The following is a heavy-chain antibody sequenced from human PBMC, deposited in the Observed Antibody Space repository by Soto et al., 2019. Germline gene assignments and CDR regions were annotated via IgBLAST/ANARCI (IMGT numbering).Heavy chain of an antibody. V-gene: IGHV3-74*03. CDR1: GFTFSNYW. CDR2: INPDGSSI. J-gene: IGHJ4*02. D-gene: IGHD7-27*01. Sequence: EVPLVESGGGLVQPGGSLRLSCAASGFTFSNYWMQWVRQAPGKGLVWVSRINPDGSSIKYADSVKGRFTISRDNAKNTLYLQMNSLRAEDTAVYYCARDRNWEFDYWGQGTLVTVSS. CDR3: ARDRNWEFDY.